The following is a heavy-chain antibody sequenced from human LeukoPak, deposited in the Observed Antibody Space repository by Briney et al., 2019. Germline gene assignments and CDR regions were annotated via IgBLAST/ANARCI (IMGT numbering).Heavy chain of an antibody. V-gene: IGHV3-64*01. D-gene: IGHD2-2*01. CDR3: ARSSIVVVSILDY. CDR1: GFPFSSYA. Sequence: GGSLRLSCAASGFPFSSYAMHWVRQAPWKELEYVSAISSNGGSTSYANSVKGRFTISRDNSKNTLYLQMGSLRAEDMAVYYCARSSIVVVSILDYWGQGTLVTVSS. J-gene: IGHJ4*02. CDR2: ISSNGGST.